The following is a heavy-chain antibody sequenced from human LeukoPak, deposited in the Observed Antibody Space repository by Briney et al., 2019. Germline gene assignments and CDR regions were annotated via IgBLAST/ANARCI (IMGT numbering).Heavy chain of an antibody. CDR3: ARERCVVGACGAFYA. V-gene: IGHV3-30*04. Sequence: PGGALRLSCAASGFTSSTYAMHWVRQAPGKGLEWVAVISQNGNEKYYTDSVRGRFTISRDNSMSTLYLQMNTVRGEDTAIYYCARERCVVGACGAFYASGQGTMATVSS. CDR1: GFTSSTYA. J-gene: IGHJ3*01. D-gene: IGHD1-26*01. CDR2: ISQNGNEK.